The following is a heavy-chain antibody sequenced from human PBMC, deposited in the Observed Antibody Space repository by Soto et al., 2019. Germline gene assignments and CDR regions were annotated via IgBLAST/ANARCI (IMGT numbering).Heavy chain of an antibody. CDR2: ISSSSSTL. CDR3: ARDYSSYGPFDY. D-gene: IGHD5-18*01. V-gene: IGHV3-48*01. Sequence: GSLRLSCAASGFTFSSYSMNWVRQAPGKGLEWVSYISSSSSTLYYADSVKGRFTISRDNAKNSLYLQMNSLRAEDTAVYYCARDYSSYGPFDYWGQGTLITVSS. J-gene: IGHJ4*02. CDR1: GFTFSSYS.